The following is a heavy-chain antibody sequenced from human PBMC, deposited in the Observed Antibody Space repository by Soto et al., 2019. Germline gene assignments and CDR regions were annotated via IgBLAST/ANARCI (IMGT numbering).Heavy chain of an antibody. J-gene: IGHJ3*02. CDR1: GGTFSSYT. CDR3: ARELHYHWDALAFDI. CDR2: IIPILGIA. Sequence: QVQLVQSGAEVKKPGSSVKVSCKASGGTFSSYTISWVRHAPGHRLEWMGRIIPILGIATYAQKFQGRVTIPAGKDQSQAYRELRRLRSEDTAVYYCARELHYHWDALAFDIWCHGTMVTVSS. V-gene: IGHV1-69*08. D-gene: IGHD1-1*01.